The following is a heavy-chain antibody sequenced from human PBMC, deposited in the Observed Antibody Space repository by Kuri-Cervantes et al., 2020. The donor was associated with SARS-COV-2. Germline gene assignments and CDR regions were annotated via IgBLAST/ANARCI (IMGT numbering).Heavy chain of an antibody. Sequence: GESLKISCAASGFTFRTYGMHWVRQAPGKGLEWVAVISYDGSNKYYADSVKGRFTISRDNSKNTLYLQMNSLRAEDTAVYYCAKGGGPGSYIPLDYWGQGTLVTVSS. CDR2: ISYDGSNK. CDR3: AKGGGPGSYIPLDY. V-gene: IGHV3-30*18. D-gene: IGHD1-26*01. J-gene: IGHJ4*02. CDR1: GFTFRTYG.